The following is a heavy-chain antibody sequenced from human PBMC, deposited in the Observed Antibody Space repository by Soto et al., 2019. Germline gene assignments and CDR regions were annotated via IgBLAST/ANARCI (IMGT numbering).Heavy chain of an antibody. D-gene: IGHD3-16*01. CDR1: GYTFTSYG. Sequence: ASVKVSCKASGYTFTSYGISWVRQAPGQGLEWMGWISAYNGNTNYAQKPQGRVTMTTDTSTSTAYMELRSLRSDDTAVYYCARSPPKYDYIPSRRWFDPWGQGTLVTVSS. V-gene: IGHV1-18*01. CDR3: ARSPPKYDYIPSRRWFDP. J-gene: IGHJ5*02. CDR2: ISAYNGNT.